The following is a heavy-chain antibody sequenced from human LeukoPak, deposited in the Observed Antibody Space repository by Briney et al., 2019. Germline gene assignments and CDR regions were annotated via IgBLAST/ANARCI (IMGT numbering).Heavy chain of an antibody. J-gene: IGHJ4*02. Sequence: PSETLSLTCAVYGGSFSGYYWSWIRQPPGKGLEGIGEINHSGSTNYNPSLKSRVTISVDTSKNQFSLKLSSVTAADTAVYYCASFHYYDSRTGGPIDYWGQGTLVTVSS. V-gene: IGHV4-34*01. CDR3: ASFHYYDSRTGGPIDY. CDR1: GGSFSGYY. CDR2: INHSGST. D-gene: IGHD3-22*01.